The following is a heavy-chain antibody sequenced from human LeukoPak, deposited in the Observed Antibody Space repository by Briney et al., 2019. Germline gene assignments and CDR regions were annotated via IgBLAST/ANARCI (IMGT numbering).Heavy chain of an antibody. CDR3: ARDHNGDYTNWFDP. CDR1: GYTFTGYY. CDR2: IIPIFGTA. Sequence: VASVKVSCKASGYTFTGYYMHWVRQAPGQGLEWMGGIIPIFGTANYAQKFQGRVTITADESTSTAYMELSSLRSEDTAVYYCARDHNGDYTNWFDPWGQGTLVTVSS. V-gene: IGHV1-69*13. D-gene: IGHD4-17*01. J-gene: IGHJ5*02.